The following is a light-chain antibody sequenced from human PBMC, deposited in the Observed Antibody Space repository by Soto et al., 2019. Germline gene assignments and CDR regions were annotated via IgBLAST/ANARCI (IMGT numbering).Light chain of an antibody. Sequence: DIQMTQSPSTLSAYVGDRVTITCRASQSVSAWLAWYQQKPGKAPNLLIYKASTLKSGVPSRFSGSGSGTEFTLTISSLQSDDFATYYCQQYNTYPTFGQGTKVDIK. CDR2: KAS. CDR1: QSVSAW. J-gene: IGKJ1*01. CDR3: QQYNTYPT. V-gene: IGKV1-5*03.